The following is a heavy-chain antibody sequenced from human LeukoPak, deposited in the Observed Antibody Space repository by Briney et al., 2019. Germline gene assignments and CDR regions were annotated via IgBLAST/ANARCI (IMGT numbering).Heavy chain of an antibody. D-gene: IGHD2-21*01. Sequence: SQTLSLTCTVSGGSISSGGYYWSWIRQHPGKGLEWLGYIYYSGRTYYNPFLKSRVTISVNTSKNQFSLKLSSVTAADTAVYYCARARILWPGYYFAYWGQGTLVTVSS. J-gene: IGHJ4*02. CDR1: GGSISSGGYY. CDR2: IYYSGRT. V-gene: IGHV4-31*03. CDR3: ARARILWPGYYFAY.